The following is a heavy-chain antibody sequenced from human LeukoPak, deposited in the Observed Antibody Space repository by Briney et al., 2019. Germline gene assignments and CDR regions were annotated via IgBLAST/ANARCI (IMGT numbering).Heavy chain of an antibody. J-gene: IGHJ4*02. CDR1: GASLSSGNYY. D-gene: IGHD6-13*01. CDR3: AQQRTLWQQLLDY. Sequence: TSETLSLTCTVSGASLSSGNYYWNWVRQAPGKGLEWVSGISPNGVITYYADSVKGRFTISRDNSKGTVYLQMNSLRPEDTAVYYCAQQRTLWQQLLDYWGQGTLVTVSS. V-gene: IGHV3-23*01. CDR2: ISPNGVIT.